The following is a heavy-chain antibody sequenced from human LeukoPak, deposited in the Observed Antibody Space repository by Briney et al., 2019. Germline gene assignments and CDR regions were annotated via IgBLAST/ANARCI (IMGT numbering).Heavy chain of an antibody. D-gene: IGHD2-8*02. CDR3: AKGDGNYWCPDY. J-gene: IGHJ4*02. CDR2: IGGSGGET. CDR1: GFTFSSHA. Sequence: PGGSLRLSCATSGFTFSSHAMSWIRQAPGKGLEWVSLIGGSGGETSYADSVKGRFTISRDNSDNTLYLQMNNLRADDTAVYYCAKGDGNYWCPDYWGQGAVVTVSS. V-gene: IGHV3-23*01.